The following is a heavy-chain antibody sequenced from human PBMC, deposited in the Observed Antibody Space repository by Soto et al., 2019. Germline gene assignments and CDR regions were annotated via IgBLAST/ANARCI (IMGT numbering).Heavy chain of an antibody. CDR1: GGSISSYY. D-gene: IGHD5-18*01. CDR2: IYYSGST. V-gene: IGHV4-59*08. J-gene: IGHJ4*02. CDR3: ARRYGSCFDY. Sequence: QVQLQESGPGLVKPSETLSLTCTVSGGSISSYYWSWIRQPPGKGLEWIGDIYYSGSTNYNPSLTSRVTIPVDTSKNQSSLKLSSVTAADTAVYYCARRYGSCFDYWGQGTLVTVSS.